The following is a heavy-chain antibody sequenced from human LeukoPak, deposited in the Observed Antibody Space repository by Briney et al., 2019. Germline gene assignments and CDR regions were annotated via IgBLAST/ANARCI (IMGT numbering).Heavy chain of an antibody. CDR2: ISGSGGST. Sequence: PGGSLRLSCAASGFTFSSYAMSWVRQAPGKGLEWVSAISGSGGSTYYADSVKGRFTISRDNSKNTLYLQMNSLRAEDTAVYYCATDYYGSGSYYNAEADYWGQGTLVTVSS. CDR1: GFTFSSYA. J-gene: IGHJ4*02. D-gene: IGHD3-10*01. V-gene: IGHV3-23*01. CDR3: ATDYYGSGSYYNAEADY.